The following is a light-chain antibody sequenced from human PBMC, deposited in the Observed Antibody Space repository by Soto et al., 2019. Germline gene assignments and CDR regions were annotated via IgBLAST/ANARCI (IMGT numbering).Light chain of an antibody. CDR2: EVN. CDR1: SSDIGSYDL. CDR3: CSYTSSNTLV. V-gene: IGLV2-23*02. Sequence: QSALTQPASVSGSPGQSITISCTGASSDIGSYDLVSWYQQNPGKTPRLIIYEVNKRPWGVSNRFSGSKSGNTASLTISGLQAEDDADYYCCSYTSSNTLVFGGGTKVTVL. J-gene: IGLJ2*01.